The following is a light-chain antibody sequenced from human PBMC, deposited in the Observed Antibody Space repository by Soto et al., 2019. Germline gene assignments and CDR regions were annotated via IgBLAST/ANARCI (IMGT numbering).Light chain of an antibody. Sequence: EIVLTQSPGTLSLSPGERATLSCRASQSVSSNFLARYQQKPGQAPRLLIYGASRRATGIPDRFSGSGSGTDFTLTISRLESEDFALYYCQHYGSSPSTFGQGTRLEIK. V-gene: IGKV3-20*01. CDR3: QHYGSSPST. J-gene: IGKJ5*01. CDR2: GAS. CDR1: QSVSSNF.